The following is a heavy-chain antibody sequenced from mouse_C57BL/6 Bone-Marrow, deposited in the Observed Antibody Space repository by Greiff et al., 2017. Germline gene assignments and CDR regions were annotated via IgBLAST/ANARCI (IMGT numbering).Heavy chain of an antibody. CDR3: SRNGYYYGTYWYFDV. CDR1: GFSLTSYG. D-gene: IGHD1-1*01. V-gene: IGHV2-2*01. Sequence: QVQLKQSGPGLVQPSQSLSITCPVSGFSLTSYGVHWVRPSPGKGLEWLGVIWSGGNTDYNASFISRLSISSDTPKSQVFFKMNRLQADDTAIYYSSRNGYYYGTYWYFDVWGTGATVNGSS. CDR2: IWSGGNT. J-gene: IGHJ1*03.